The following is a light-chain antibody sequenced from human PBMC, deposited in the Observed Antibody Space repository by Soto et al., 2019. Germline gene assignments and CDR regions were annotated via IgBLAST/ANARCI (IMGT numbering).Light chain of an antibody. J-gene: IGKJ1*01. V-gene: IGKV3-15*01. CDR1: QSISDT. CDR2: GAS. Sequence: ERVMTQSPATLSVTTGGRATRCCRASQSISDTLAWYQQKPGQAPRLLIYGASKRATGFPARFSGSGSGTDFTLTISSLQSEDFAVYYCQQYNNWPWTFGQGTKVDI. CDR3: QQYNNWPWT.